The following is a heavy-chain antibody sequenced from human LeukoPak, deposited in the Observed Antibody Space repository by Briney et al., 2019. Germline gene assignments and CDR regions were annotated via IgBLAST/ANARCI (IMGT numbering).Heavy chain of an antibody. V-gene: IGHV2-70*01. CDR2: IDRDDNK. CDR3: ARVMRDTSDWYLFDH. J-gene: IGHJ4*02. D-gene: IGHD6-19*01. Sequence: SGPTLLNPTQPLTLTCTFSGFSLRTNGMCVSWIRQPPGKALEWLPLIDRDDNKYYGTSLKTRFIISKDTSKNQVVLTMTNMDPADTATYFCARVMRDTSDWYLFDHWGQGMLVTVSS. CDR1: GFSLRTNGMC.